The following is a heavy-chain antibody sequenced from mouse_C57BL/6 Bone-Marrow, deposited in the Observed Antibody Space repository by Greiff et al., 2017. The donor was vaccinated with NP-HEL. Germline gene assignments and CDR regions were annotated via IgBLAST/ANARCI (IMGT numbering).Heavy chain of an antibody. CDR3: ARDQVAWCAY. Sequence: VQLKQSGPGLVKPSQSLSLTCSVTGYSITSGYYWNWIRQFPGNQQEWLGFISYDGSNNYNPSLKNRISITRDTSKNQCFLKLNSGTTEDTATYYYARDQVAWCAYWGQGTLGTVSA. J-gene: IGHJ3*01. V-gene: IGHV3-6*01. CDR2: ISYDGSN. D-gene: IGHD3-2*02. CDR1: GYSITSGYY.